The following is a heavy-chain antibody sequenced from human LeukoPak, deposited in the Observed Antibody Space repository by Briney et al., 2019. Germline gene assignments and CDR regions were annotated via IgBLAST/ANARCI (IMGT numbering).Heavy chain of an antibody. J-gene: IGHJ6*02. CDR1: GYTFTSYG. CDR3: ARARVRDSYGFDYYYYGMDV. D-gene: IGHD5-18*01. Sequence: ASVKVSCKASGYTFTSYGISWVRQAPGQGLEWMGWISTYNGKTNYIQKFQGRVTMTTDTSTSTAYMELRSLRSGDTAVYYCARARVRDSYGFDYYYYGMDVWGQGTTVTVSS. V-gene: IGHV1-18*01. CDR2: ISTYNGKT.